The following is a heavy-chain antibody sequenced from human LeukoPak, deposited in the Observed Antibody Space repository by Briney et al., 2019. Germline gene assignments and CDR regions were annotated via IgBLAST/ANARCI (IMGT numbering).Heavy chain of an antibody. V-gene: IGHV3-23*01. CDR3: ARTRHSGYPRGAFDI. J-gene: IGHJ3*02. Sequence: GGSLRLSCAASGFTFSSYAMSWARQAPGKGLEWVSAISGSGGSTYYADSVKGRFAISRDNAKNSLYLQMNSLRAEDTAVYYCARTRHSGYPRGAFDIWGQGTMVTVSS. CDR1: GFTFSSYA. D-gene: IGHD5-12*01. CDR2: ISGSGGST.